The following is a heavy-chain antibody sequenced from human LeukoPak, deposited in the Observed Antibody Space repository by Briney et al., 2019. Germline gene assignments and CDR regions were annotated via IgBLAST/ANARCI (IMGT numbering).Heavy chain of an antibody. D-gene: IGHD3-22*01. J-gene: IGHJ3*02. Sequence: SETLSLTCTVSGGSISSYYWSWIRQPPGKGLEWIGYSYYSGSTYYNPSLKSRVTISVDTSKNQFSLKLSSVTAADTAVYYCARVRRGHYYDSSGYYPHDAFDIWGQGTMVTVSS. CDR3: ARVRRGHYYDSSGYYPHDAFDI. CDR2: SYYSGST. V-gene: IGHV4-59*08. CDR1: GGSISSYY.